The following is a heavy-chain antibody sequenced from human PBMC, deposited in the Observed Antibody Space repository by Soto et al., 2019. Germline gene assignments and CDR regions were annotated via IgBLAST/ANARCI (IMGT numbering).Heavy chain of an antibody. CDR2: ISGSGGST. Sequence: PGGSLRLSCAASGFTFSSYAMSWVRQAPGKGLEWVSAISGSGGSTYYADYVKGRFTISRDNSKDTLYLQMNRLRAEDTAVYYCAKGRGTIFGVVIFYYMDVWGKGTTVTVSS. J-gene: IGHJ6*03. V-gene: IGHV3-23*01. D-gene: IGHD3-3*01. CDR3: AKGRGTIFGVVIFYYMDV. CDR1: GFTFSSYA.